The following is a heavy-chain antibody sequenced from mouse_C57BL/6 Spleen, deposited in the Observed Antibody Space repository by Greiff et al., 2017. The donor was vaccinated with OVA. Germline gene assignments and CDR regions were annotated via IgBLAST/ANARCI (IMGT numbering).Heavy chain of an antibody. CDR2: ISNGGGST. V-gene: IGHV5-12*01. D-gene: IGHD3-3*01. CDR1: GFTFSDYY. J-gene: IGHJ2*01. Sequence: EVQVVESGGGLVQPGGSLKLSCAASGFTFSDYYMYWVRQTPEKRLEWVAYISNGGGSTYYPDTVKGRFTISRDNAKNTLYLQMSRLKSEDTAMYYCARHEGTGYFDYWGQGTTLTVSS. CDR3: ARHEGTGYFDY.